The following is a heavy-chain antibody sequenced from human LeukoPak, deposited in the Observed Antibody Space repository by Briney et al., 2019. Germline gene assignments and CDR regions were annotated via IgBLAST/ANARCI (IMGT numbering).Heavy chain of an antibody. J-gene: IGHJ4*02. Sequence: GGSLRLSCAASGFTFSSYGMRGVRQAPGKGLEWVAFIRYDGSNKYYADSVKGRFTISRDNSKNTLYLQMNSLRAEDTAVYYCAKTHSSNYPFVDYWGQGTLVTVSS. CDR2: IRYDGSNK. CDR3: AKTHSSNYPFVDY. CDR1: GFTFSSYG. V-gene: IGHV3-30*02. D-gene: IGHD4-11*01.